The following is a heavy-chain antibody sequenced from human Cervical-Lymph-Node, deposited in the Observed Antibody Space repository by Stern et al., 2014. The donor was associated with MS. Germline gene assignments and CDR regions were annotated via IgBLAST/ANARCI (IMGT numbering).Heavy chain of an antibody. CDR1: GFSLSSYG. V-gene: IGHV3-33*01. D-gene: IGHD2/OR15-2a*01. Sequence: VQLVESGGGVVQSGTSLRLSCATSGFSLSSYGMHWVHQAPGKGLEWVAVLWYDGIRKFYVDSVKGRFSISRDISKNTVYLQMNSLRVEDTAVYYCARDNDGNSRYSNLDYGGQGTLVTVSS. CDR3: ARDNDGNSRYSNLDY. CDR2: LWYDGIRK. J-gene: IGHJ4*02.